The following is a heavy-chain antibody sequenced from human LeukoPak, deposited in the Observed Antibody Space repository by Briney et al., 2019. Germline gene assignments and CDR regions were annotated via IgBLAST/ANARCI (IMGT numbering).Heavy chain of an antibody. D-gene: IGHD3-10*01. Sequence: GGSLRLSCAASGFTFSSYAMSWVRQAPGKGLEWVSAISGSGGSTYYADSVKGRFTISRDNSKNTLCLQMNSLRAEDTAVYYCAKELPYYYGSGSYYMFGYYFDYWGQGTLVTVSS. CDR3: AKELPYYYGSGSYYMFGYYFDY. V-gene: IGHV3-23*01. J-gene: IGHJ4*02. CDR1: GFTFSSYA. CDR2: ISGSGGST.